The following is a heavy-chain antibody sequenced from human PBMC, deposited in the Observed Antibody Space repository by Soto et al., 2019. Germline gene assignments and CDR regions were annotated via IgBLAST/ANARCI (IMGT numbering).Heavy chain of an antibody. J-gene: IGHJ6*02. CDR1: GYTFTSYG. CDR2: ISAYNGNT. V-gene: IGHV1-18*01. Sequence: ASVKVSCKASGYTFTSYGISWVRQAPGQGLEWMGWISAYNGNTNYAQKLQGRVTMTTDTSTSTAYMELRSLRSDDTAVYYCARDKTVKWLVQDYYYGMDVWGQGTTVTVSS. CDR3: ARDKTVKWLVQDYYYGMDV. D-gene: IGHD6-19*01.